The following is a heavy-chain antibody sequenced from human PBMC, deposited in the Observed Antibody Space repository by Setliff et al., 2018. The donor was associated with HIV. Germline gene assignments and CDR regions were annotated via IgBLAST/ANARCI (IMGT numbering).Heavy chain of an antibody. D-gene: IGHD6-19*01. J-gene: IGHJ6*02. CDR3: ARLGSGWSDSYYYAMDI. CDR2: ISAYNGNT. V-gene: IGHV1-18*01. CDR1: GYTFTSYG. Sequence: ASVKVSCKASGYTFTSYGISWVRQAPGQGLEWMGWISAYNGNTNYAQKFQGRVTMTIDTSTSRAYMELRSLRSDDTAMYFCARLGSGWSDSYYYAMDIWGQGTTVTVSS.